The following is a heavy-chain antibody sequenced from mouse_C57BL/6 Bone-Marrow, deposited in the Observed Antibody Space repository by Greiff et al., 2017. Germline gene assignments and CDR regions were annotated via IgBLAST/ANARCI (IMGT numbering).Heavy chain of an antibody. V-gene: IGHV5-17*01. J-gene: IGHJ4*01. CDR3: ARHGSSLFYAMDY. Sequence: EVKVVESGGGLVKPGGSLKLSCAASGFTFSDYGMHWVRQAPEKGLEWVAYISSGSSTIYYADTVKGRFTISRDNAKNTLFLQMTSLRSEDTAMYYCARHGSSLFYAMDYWGQGTSVTVSS. CDR1: GFTFSDYG. CDR2: ISSGSSTI. D-gene: IGHD1-1*01.